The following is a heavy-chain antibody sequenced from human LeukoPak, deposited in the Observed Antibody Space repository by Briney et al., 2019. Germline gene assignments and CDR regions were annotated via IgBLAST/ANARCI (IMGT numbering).Heavy chain of an antibody. Sequence: PGGSLRLSCAASGFTVSSNYMSWVRQAPGKWLEWVSVIYSGGSTYYADSVKGRFTISRDNSKNTLYLQMNSLRAEDTAVYYCARDGDYYDSSGYFGYWGQGTLVTVSS. V-gene: IGHV3-66*02. CDR3: ARDGDYYDSSGYFGY. CDR2: IYSGGST. D-gene: IGHD3-22*01. CDR1: GFTVSSNY. J-gene: IGHJ4*02.